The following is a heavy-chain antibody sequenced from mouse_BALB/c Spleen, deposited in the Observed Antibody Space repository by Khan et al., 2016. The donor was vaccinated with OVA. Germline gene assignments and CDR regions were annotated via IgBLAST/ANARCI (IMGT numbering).Heavy chain of an antibody. CDR2: INPSTNYP. J-gene: IGHJ3*01. CDR1: GYTFTNYW. D-gene: IGHD1-1*01. CDR3: VNHGSSAAWFTY. V-gene: IGHV1-7*01. Sequence: VQLQESGAELAKPGASVKMSCKASGYTFTNYWMHWVKQRPGPGLEWIGYINPSTNYPEYNQKFKDKASLTADKSSSTAYMQLTSLTSEDSALYYCVNHGSSAAWFTYWGQGTLVTVSA.